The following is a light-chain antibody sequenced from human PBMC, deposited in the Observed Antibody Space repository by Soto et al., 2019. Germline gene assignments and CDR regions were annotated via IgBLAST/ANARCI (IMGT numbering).Light chain of an antibody. J-gene: IGLJ2*01. CDR1: SSNVGVYNY. Sequence: QSVLTQPRSVSGSPGQSVTISCTGTSSNVGVYNYVSWYQQHPGRVPKLMIYDVTYRPSGVSNRFSGSKSGNTASLTISGLQAEDEADYYCSSYSSSSALDVIFGGGTKLTVL. V-gene: IGLV2-14*03. CDR3: SSYSSSSALDVI. CDR2: DVT.